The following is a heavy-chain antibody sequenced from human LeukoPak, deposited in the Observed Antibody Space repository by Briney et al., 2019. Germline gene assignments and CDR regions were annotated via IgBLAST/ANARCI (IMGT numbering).Heavy chain of an antibody. CDR3: AKGRPYGDYAVDY. Sequence: GGSLRPSCAASGFTVSSNYMSWVRQAPGKGLEWVSVIYSGGSTYYADSVKGRFTISRDNSKNTLYLQMNSLRAEDTAVYYCAKGRPYGDYAVDYWGQGTLVTVSS. V-gene: IGHV3-53*01. CDR1: GFTVSSNY. D-gene: IGHD4-17*01. J-gene: IGHJ4*02. CDR2: IYSGGST.